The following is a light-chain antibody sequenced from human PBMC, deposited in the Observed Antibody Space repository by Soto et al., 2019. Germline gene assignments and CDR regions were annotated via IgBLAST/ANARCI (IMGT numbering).Light chain of an antibody. Sequence: EIKMYQSPSAMSENLGDRVTISCQASQHITNSLSWYQQKPGKAPKLLIYDASNLETGVPSRFSGSGSGTDFASTISSLQPEDIATYYCQQYDHLPLTFGGGTMVDVK. CDR1: QHITNS. J-gene: IGKJ4*01. V-gene: IGKV1-33*01. CDR3: QQYDHLPLT. CDR2: DAS.